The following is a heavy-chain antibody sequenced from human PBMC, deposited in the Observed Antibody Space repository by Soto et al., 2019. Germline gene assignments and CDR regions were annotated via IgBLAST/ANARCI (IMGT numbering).Heavy chain of an antibody. D-gene: IGHD3-9*01. V-gene: IGHV4-31*03. CDR3: ARDRLRYVDWLSTGSGYFDL. Sequence: QVQLQESGPGLVKPSQTLSLTCTVSGGSISSGGYYWSWIRQHPGKGLEWIGYIYYSGSTYYNPSLQSRVTISVDTSKNQFSLKLSSVTAADTAVYYCARDRLRYVDWLSTGSGYFDLWGRGTLVTVSS. CDR1: GGSISSGGYY. J-gene: IGHJ2*01. CDR2: IYYSGST.